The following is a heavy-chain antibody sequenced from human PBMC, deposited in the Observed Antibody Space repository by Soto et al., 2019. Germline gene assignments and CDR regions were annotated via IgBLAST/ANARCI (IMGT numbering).Heavy chain of an antibody. Sequence: QVQLVESGGGVVQPGKSLRLSCMASGFTFSNYGMQWFRQAPGKGLEWVAVVSHDGTTEFYADSVQGRFVISRDNSQNMLSLKKNSRRPEDPAVFYCEKKATDGFPTHFDYWGQGPRAAV. J-gene: IGHJ4*01. CDR3: EKKATDGFPTHFDY. D-gene: IGHD5-12*01. CDR1: GFTFSNYG. V-gene: IGHV3-30*18. CDR2: VSHDGTTE.